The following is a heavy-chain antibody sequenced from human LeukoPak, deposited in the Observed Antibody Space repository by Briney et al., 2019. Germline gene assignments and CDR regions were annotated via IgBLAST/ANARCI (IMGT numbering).Heavy chain of an antibody. J-gene: IGHJ4*01. CDR2: ISSSGSTI. D-gene: IGHD3-22*01. Sequence: GGSETLFCAASGFTFTTYEKNWVRQAPGKGLEWVSYISSSGSTIYYAHSAKGRFTISRDNAKNSLYLQMNSLRAEDTAVYYCARDDSSGYIYVDYWGHETLGSPS. CDR1: GFTFTTYE. CDR3: ARDDSSGYIYVDY. V-gene: IGHV3-48*03.